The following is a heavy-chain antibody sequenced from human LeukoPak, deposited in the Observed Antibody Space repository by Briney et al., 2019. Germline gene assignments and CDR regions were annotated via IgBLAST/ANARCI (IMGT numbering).Heavy chain of an antibody. D-gene: IGHD1-26*01. CDR3: ARGAGARWFDP. CDR1: GFTFSSYS. CDR2: ISSSSSYM. J-gene: IGHJ5*02. V-gene: IGHV3-21*01. Sequence: AGGSLRLSCAASGFTFSSYSMNWVRQAPGKGLEWVSSISSSSSYMYYADSVKGRFTISRDNAKNSLYLQMNSLRAEDTAVYYCARGAGARWFDPWGQGTLVTVSS.